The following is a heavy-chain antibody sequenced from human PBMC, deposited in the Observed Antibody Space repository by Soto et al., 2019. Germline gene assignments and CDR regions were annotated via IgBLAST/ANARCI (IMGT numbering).Heavy chain of an antibody. Sequence: SESLSLTCGASGMSINSNVWSSWIRPSPGKGLEWIAEIYLRGGSTYNPSLRSRVTISVDKAGNQFSLKMTSVTAEDTAMYYCARLVRFVGHKDVHWSFDLWGRGTLVTVSS. V-gene: IGHV4-4*02. CDR3: ARLVRFVGHKDVHWSFDL. J-gene: IGHJ2*01. CDR1: GMSINSNVW. D-gene: IGHD3-10*02. CDR2: IYLRGGS.